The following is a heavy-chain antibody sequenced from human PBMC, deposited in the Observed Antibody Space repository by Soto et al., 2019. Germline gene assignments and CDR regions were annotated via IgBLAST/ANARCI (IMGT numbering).Heavy chain of an antibody. V-gene: IGHV5-51*01. J-gene: IGHJ6*02. CDR3: ERNPSNPRSYYYAMDV. D-gene: IGHD4-4*01. CDR2: IYPGDSDT. CDR1: GYTFTDYW. Sequence: GESLKISCKGSGYTFTDYWIGWVRQLPGKGLEWMGIIYPGDSDTRYSPSFQGHVTITVDKSTSTAYLQWNTLKASDTAMYYCERNPSNPRSYYYAMDVWGQGTTVTVSS.